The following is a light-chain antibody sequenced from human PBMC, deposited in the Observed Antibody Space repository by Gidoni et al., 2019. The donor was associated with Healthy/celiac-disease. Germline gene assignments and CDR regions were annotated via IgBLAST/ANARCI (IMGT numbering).Light chain of an antibody. CDR2: DAS. CDR1: QDSINY. V-gene: IGKV1-33*01. J-gene: IGKJ2*01. CDR3: QQYDNLPPYT. Sequence: DIQLIQSPSSLSASGGDRFTITCQASQDSINYLNWYQQKPGKAPTLLIYDASTLETGVPSRFRGSGSGTDFTFTISSLQPEDIAAYYCQQYDNLPPYTFGQGTKLEIK.